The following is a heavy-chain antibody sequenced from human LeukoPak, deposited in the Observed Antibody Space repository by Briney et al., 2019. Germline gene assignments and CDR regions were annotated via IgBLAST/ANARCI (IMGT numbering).Heavy chain of an antibody. CDR1: GGSISSGDYY. J-gene: IGHJ6*03. CDR3: ARSFGTTRYNCYYYYYYMDV. CDR2: IYYSGNT. D-gene: IGHD1-1*01. Sequence: PSQTLSLTCTVSGGSISSGDYYWSWIRQPPGKGLEWIGYIYYSGNTYYNPSLKSRVTISVDTSNNQFSLKLSSVTAADTAVYYCARSFGTTRYNCYYYYYYMDVWGKGTTVTVSS. V-gene: IGHV4-30-4*08.